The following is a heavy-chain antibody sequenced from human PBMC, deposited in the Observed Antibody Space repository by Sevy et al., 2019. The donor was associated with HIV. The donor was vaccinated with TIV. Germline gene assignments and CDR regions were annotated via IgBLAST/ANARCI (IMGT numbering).Heavy chain of an antibody. CDR3: AGGSGVAFDSWGQGTLVTVSSGMDV. CDR1: GFPFSSHW. V-gene: IGHV3-74*01. J-gene: IGHJ6*02. Sequence: GGSLRLSCEASGFPFSSHWMHWVRQGPGQGLVWVSGINSDDTSIPYADSVKGRFTISRDNVKNTLYLQMSSLRAEDTALYYWAGGSGVAFDSWGQGTLVTVSSGMDVWGQGTTVTVSS. CDR2: INSDDTSI. D-gene: IGHD3-9*01.